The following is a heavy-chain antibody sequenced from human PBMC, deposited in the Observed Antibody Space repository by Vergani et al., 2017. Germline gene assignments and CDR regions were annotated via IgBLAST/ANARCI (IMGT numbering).Heavy chain of an antibody. D-gene: IGHD4-23*01. V-gene: IGHV6-1*01. Sequence: QVQLQQSGPGLVKPSQTLSLTCAISGDSVSRNSAAWNWIRQSPSRGLEWLGRTYYRSKWYNDYAVSVKSRITINPDTSKNQFSLQLNSVTPEDTAVYYCARERGNWGYYYYYYMDVWGKGTTVTVSS. CDR2: TYYRSKWYN. CDR1: GDSVSRNSAA. J-gene: IGHJ6*03. CDR3: ARERGNWGYYYYYYMDV.